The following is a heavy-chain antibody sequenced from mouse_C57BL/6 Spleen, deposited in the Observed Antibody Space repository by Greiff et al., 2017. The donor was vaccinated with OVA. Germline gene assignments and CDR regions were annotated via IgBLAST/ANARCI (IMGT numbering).Heavy chain of an antibody. CDR1: GYSITSCYY. CDR2: ISYDGSN. V-gene: IGHV3-6*01. J-gene: IGHJ1*03. CDR3: SSRITTVVPGV. Sequence: EVKLQESGPGLVKPSQSLSLTCSVTGYSITSCYYWNWIRQSPGNKLEWMGYISYDGSNNYNPSLKNQITITRDKSTNQFVLKLNSVTTDDTATYYCSSRITTVVPGVWGTGTTVTVSS. D-gene: IGHD1-1*01.